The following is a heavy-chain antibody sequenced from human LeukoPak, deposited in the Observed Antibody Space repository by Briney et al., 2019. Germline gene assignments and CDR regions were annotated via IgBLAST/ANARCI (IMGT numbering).Heavy chain of an antibody. Sequence: PGGSLRLSCAASGFTFSTYTMNWVRQAPGKGLEWVSSISCASSYIYYADSMKGRFTISRDNAKNSLYLQMNSLRAEDSAVYYCARDGDFTIDYWGQGTLVTVSS. D-gene: IGHD2-21*01. CDR1: GFTFSTYT. J-gene: IGHJ4*02. CDR2: ISCASSYI. CDR3: ARDGDFTIDY. V-gene: IGHV3-21*06.